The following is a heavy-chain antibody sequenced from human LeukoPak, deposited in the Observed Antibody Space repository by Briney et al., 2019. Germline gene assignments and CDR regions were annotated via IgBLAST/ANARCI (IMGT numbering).Heavy chain of an antibody. CDR1: GYTFTSYY. D-gene: IGHD4-17*01. CDR3: ARDWSGDYGDYVHGHFDY. V-gene: IGHV1-46*01. Sequence: ASVKVSCKASGYTFTSYYMRWVRQAPGQGLEWMGIINPSGGSTSYAQKFQGRVTMTRDTSTSTVYMELSSLRSEDTAVYYCARDWSGDYGDYVHGHFDYWGQGTLVTVSS. CDR2: INPSGGST. J-gene: IGHJ4*02.